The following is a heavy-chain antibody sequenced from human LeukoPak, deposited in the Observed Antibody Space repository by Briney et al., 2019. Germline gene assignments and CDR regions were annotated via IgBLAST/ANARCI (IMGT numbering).Heavy chain of an antibody. CDR1: GFTFSSYA. CDR3: ARAGYDRAGGNSFSPGYYYYGMDV. D-gene: IGHD4-23*01. CDR2: ISYDGSNK. J-gene: IGHJ6*02. Sequence: PGGSLRLSCAASGFTFSSYAMHWVRQAPGKGLEWVAVISYDGSNKYYADSVKGRFTISRDNSKNTLYLQMNSLRAEDTAVYYCARAGYDRAGGNSFSPGYYYYGMDVWGQGTTVTVSS. V-gene: IGHV3-30*04.